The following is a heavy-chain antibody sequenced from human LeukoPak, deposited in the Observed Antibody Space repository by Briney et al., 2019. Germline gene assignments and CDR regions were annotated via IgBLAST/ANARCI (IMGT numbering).Heavy chain of an antibody. CDR2: ISSSGSTI. J-gene: IGHJ3*02. D-gene: IGHD2-15*01. Sequence: GGSLRLSCAASGFTFSSYEMNWVRQAPGKGLEWVSYISSSGSTIYYADSVKGRFTISRDNAKNSLYLQMNSLRAGDTAVYYCARDSSGGSWIDAFDIWGQGTMVTVSS. CDR1: GFTFSSYE. CDR3: ARDSSGGSWIDAFDI. V-gene: IGHV3-48*03.